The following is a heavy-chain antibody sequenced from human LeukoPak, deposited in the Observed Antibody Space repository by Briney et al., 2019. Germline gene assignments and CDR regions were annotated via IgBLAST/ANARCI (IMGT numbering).Heavy chain of an antibody. CDR1: GFTFSKYA. CDR3: AKERMITFGGVIVPLDY. J-gene: IGHJ4*02. Sequence: GGSLRLSCAASGFTFSKYAMSWVRQAPGKGLEWVSAISDSGGSTYYADSVKGRFTISRDNSKNTLYLQMNSLRAEDTAVYYCAKERMITFGGVIVPLDYWGQGTLVTVSS. V-gene: IGHV3-23*01. CDR2: ISDSGGST. D-gene: IGHD3-16*02.